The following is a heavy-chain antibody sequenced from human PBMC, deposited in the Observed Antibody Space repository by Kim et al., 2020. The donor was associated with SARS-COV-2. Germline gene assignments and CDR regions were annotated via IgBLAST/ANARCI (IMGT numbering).Heavy chain of an antibody. CDR2: INHSGST. CDR3: ARRHYYGSGSVL. D-gene: IGHD3-10*01. Sequence: SETLSLPCAVYGGSFSGYYWSWIRQPPGKGLEWIGEINHSGSTNYNPSLKSRVTISVDTSKNQFSLKLSSVTAADTAVYYCARRHYYGSGSVLWGQGALGTISS. J-gene: IGHJ4*02. V-gene: IGHV4-34*01. CDR1: GGSFSGYY.